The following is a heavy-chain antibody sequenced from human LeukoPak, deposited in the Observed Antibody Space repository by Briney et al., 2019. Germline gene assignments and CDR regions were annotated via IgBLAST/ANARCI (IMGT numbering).Heavy chain of an antibody. J-gene: IGHJ4*02. CDR2: ISGSGGST. Sequence: GGSLRLSCAASGFTFSSYAMSWVRQAPGKGLEWVSAISGSGGSTYYADSVKGRFTISRDNSKNTLYLQMNNLRAEDTAVYYCAKDLDVGSSSGYPDRDYWGQGTLVTVSS. V-gene: IGHV3-23*01. CDR1: GFTFSSYA. D-gene: IGHD3-22*01. CDR3: AKDLDVGSSSGYPDRDY.